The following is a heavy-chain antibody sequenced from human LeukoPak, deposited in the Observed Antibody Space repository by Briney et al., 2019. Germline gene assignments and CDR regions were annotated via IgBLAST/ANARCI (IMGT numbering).Heavy chain of an antibody. CDR3: ARGGAARYNWFDP. V-gene: IGHV4-39*07. CDR1: GGSISSSSYY. Sequence: SETLSLTCTVSGGSISSSSYYWGWIRQPPGKGLEWIGSIYYSGSTYYNPSLKSRVTISVDTSKNQFSLKLSSVTAADTAVYYCARGGAARYNWFDPWGQGALVTVSS. CDR2: IYYSGST. D-gene: IGHD6-6*01. J-gene: IGHJ5*02.